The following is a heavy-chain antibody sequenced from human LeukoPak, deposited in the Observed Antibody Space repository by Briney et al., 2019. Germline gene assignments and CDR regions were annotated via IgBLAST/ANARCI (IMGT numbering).Heavy chain of an antibody. Sequence: SVKVSCKASGGTFSSYAISWVRQAPGQGLEWMGGIIPIFGTANYAQKFQGRVTITADESTSTAYMELSSLRSEDTAVYYCARDLGWELNAVVYWGQGTLVTVSS. CDR2: IIPIFGTA. CDR1: GGTFSSYA. J-gene: IGHJ4*02. V-gene: IGHV1-69*13. CDR3: ARDLGWELNAVVY. D-gene: IGHD1-26*01.